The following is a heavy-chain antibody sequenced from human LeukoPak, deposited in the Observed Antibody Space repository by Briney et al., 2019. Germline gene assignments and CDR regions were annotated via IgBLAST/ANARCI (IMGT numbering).Heavy chain of an antibody. CDR1: GYTFTSYG. Sequence: GASVKIFCKASGYTFTSYGISWVRQAPGQGLEWMGWISAYNGNTNYAQKLQGRVTMTTDTSTSTAYMELRSLRSDDTAVYYCARDNLRGVIGDPFDYWGQGTLVTVSS. D-gene: IGHD3-16*02. CDR3: ARDNLRGVIGDPFDY. J-gene: IGHJ4*02. V-gene: IGHV1-18*04. CDR2: ISAYNGNT.